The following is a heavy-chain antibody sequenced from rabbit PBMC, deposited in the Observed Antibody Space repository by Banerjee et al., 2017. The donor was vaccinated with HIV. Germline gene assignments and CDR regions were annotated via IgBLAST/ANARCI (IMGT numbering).Heavy chain of an antibody. Sequence: QEQLEESGGDLVKPEGSLTLTCTASGFSFSSSYCMCWVRQAPGRGLEWIACINPASTVTWYASWAIGRFTISRASSTTVTLQMTSLTAADTATYFCARDLYFLFGATLWGPGTLVTVS. V-gene: IGHV1S45*01. CDR1: GFSFSSSYC. CDR2: INPASTVT. J-gene: IGHJ4*01. D-gene: IGHD5-1*01. CDR3: ARDLYFLFGATL.